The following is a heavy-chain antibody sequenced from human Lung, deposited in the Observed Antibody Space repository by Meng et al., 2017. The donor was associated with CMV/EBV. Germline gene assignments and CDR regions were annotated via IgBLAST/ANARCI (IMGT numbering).Heavy chain of an antibody. Sequence: GEXXKISCAASGVTFSGSAMHWVRQASGKGLEGVGRIRSKANSYATAYAASVKGRFTIPRDDSKNTAYLQMNSLKPEDAAVYYCTRPFYCSSTSCYKFRAFAIWXQGTMVTVSS. D-gene: IGHD2-2*02. CDR1: GVTFSGSA. J-gene: IGHJ3*02. V-gene: IGHV3-73*01. CDR3: TRPFYCSSTSCYKFRAFAI. CDR2: IRSKANSYAT.